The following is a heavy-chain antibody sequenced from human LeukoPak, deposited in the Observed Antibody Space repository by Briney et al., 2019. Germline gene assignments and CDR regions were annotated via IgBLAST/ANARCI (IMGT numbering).Heavy chain of an antibody. CDR1: GFTVSSHY. V-gene: IGHV3-66*01. Sequence: GGSLRLSCAASGFTVSSHYMSWVRQAPGAGLEWVSIIYSDGTTYHADSVRGRFTISRDNSKNTVYLQMNSVRAEDTAVYHCARAVSVITTFDYWGERTPVTVSS. CDR2: IYSDGTT. D-gene: IGHD4-23*01. CDR3: ARAVSVITTFDY. J-gene: IGHJ4*02.